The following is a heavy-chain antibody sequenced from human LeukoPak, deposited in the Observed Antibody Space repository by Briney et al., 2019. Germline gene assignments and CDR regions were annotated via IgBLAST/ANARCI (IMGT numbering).Heavy chain of an antibody. J-gene: IGHJ3*02. CDR1: GFTFSSYA. V-gene: IGHV3-23*01. CDR3: ARERGPASAFDI. CDR2: ISGSGGTT. Sequence: GGSLRLSCAASGFTFSSYAMSWVRQAPGKGLEWVAVISGSGGTTYYADSVKGRFTISRDNSKNTVDLQMESLRAEDTAIYYCARERGPASAFDIWGQGTMVTVSS.